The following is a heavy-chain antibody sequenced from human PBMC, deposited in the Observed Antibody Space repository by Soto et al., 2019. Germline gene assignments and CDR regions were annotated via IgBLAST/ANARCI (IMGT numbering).Heavy chain of an antibody. CDR2: ISYDGSNK. J-gene: IGHJ6*02. Sequence: VQLVESGGGLVQPGGSLRLSCADSGLTFSSYAMHWVRQAPGKGLEWVAVISYDGSNKYYADSVKGRFTISRDNSKNTLYLQMNSLRAEDTAVYYCARALRGAGTYYYYGMDVWGQGTTVTVSS. CDR3: ARALRGAGTYYYYGMDV. D-gene: IGHD1-1*01. CDR1: GLTFSSYA. V-gene: IGHV3-30-3*01.